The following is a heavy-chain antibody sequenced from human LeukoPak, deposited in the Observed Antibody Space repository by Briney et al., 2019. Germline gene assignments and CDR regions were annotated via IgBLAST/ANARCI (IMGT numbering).Heavy chain of an antibody. CDR3: GKTTVGYSSGRYPGWPVDY. D-gene: IGHD6-19*01. CDR1: GFTVSSNY. CDR2: IYSGGST. Sequence: GGSLRLSCAASGFTVSSNYMSWVRQAPGKGLEWVSVIYSGGSTYYADSVKGRFTISRDNSKNTVYLQMNSLRAEDTAVYYCGKTTVGYSSGRYPGWPVDYWGQGTLVTVSS. J-gene: IGHJ4*02. V-gene: IGHV3-53*01.